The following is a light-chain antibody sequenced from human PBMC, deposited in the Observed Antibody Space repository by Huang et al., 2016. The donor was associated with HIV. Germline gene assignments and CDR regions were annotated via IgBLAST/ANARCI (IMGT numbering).Light chain of an antibody. Sequence: EIVLTQSPGTLSLSPGERATLSCRASQSVSSSYLAWYQQKPGQAPRLLIYGASSRATGIPDRFSGSGSVTDFTLTISRLEPEDVAVYYCQQYGSSPVFGQGTKLEIK. J-gene: IGKJ2*01. CDR2: GAS. V-gene: IGKV3-20*01. CDR1: QSVSSSY. CDR3: QQYGSSPV.